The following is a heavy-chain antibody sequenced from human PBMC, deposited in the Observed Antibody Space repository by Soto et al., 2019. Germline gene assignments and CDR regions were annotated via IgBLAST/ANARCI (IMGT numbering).Heavy chain of an antibody. V-gene: IGHV3-30-3*01. J-gene: IGHJ4*02. Sequence: QVQLVESGGGVVQPGRSLRLSCATSGFTFNTFAMHWVRHAPGKGLEWLAVISYDGSHKYYADSVKGRIIISRDNSKNTLYLQMKALRGEDTAVYYCARDRADGLRSFDWLCLDYWGQGTLVIVSS. CDR1: GFTFNTFA. CDR3: ARDRADGLRSFDWLCLDY. D-gene: IGHD3-9*01. CDR2: ISYDGSHK.